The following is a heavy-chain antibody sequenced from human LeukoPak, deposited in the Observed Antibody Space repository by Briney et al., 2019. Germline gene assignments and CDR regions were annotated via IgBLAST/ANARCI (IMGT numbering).Heavy chain of an antibody. D-gene: IGHD4-17*01. CDR1: GFTFSSYS. CDR2: ISSSTSYI. V-gene: IGHV3-21*01. J-gene: IGHJ4*02. Sequence: GGSLRLACAASGFTFSSYSMNCIRQAPGKGLEWVSSISSSTSYIYYADSVKGRFTISKDNAKNSLYLQMNSLRAEDTAVYYCARAGGSTVSHSDYWGQGTLVTVCS. CDR3: ARAGGSTVSHSDY.